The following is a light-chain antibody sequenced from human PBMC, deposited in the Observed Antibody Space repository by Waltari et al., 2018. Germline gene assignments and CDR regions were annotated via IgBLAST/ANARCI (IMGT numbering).Light chain of an antibody. CDR2: EVS. J-gene: IGLJ2*01. Sequence: QSALTQPPSVSGSPGQSVTISCSGTSSXVXXYNRXSGYQQPPGTAPKLIIFEVSSRPSWVPDRFAGSKSGSTASLTISGLQTEDEGDYYCSSYTPSATLLFGGGTKLTVL. CDR3: SSYTPSATLL. CDR1: SSXVXXYNR. V-gene: IGLV2-18*02.